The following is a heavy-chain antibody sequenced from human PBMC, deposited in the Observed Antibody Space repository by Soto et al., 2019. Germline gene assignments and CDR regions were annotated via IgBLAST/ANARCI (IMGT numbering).Heavy chain of an antibody. Sequence: EVQLLESGGGLVQPGGSLRLSCAASGFTFGNFGMNWVRQASGKGLEWVSGISGGGGSTYYADSVKGRFTISRDPSKNTIFLEMNSLRAEDTAVYYCAKGFIVVVTVIRRDDAFDVWGQGTLVTVSS. D-gene: IGHD2-21*02. CDR1: GFTFGNFG. V-gene: IGHV3-23*01. J-gene: IGHJ3*01. CDR3: AKGFIVVVTVIRRDDAFDV. CDR2: ISGGGGST.